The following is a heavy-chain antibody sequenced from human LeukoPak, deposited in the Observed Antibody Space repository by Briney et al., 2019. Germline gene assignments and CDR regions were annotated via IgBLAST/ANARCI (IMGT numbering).Heavy chain of an antibody. CDR1: GYTFTSYG. D-gene: IGHD3-22*01. V-gene: IGHV1-18*01. CDR2: ISAYNGNT. CDR3: ARDRVTMIVSPPGY. J-gene: IGHJ4*02. Sequence: ASVKVSCTPSGYTFTSYGISWVRRAPRQGLEWVGWISAYNGNTNYAQKLQGRVTMTTDTSTSTAYMELRSLRSDDTAVYYCARDRVTMIVSPPGYWGQGTLVTVSS.